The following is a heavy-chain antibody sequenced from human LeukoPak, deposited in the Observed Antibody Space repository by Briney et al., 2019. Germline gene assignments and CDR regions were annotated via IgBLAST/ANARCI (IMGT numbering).Heavy chain of an antibody. CDR2: INSDGRTT. J-gene: IGHJ4*02. D-gene: IGHD6-13*01. Sequence: GGSLRLSCAASGFTSSSYWLHWVRQGPGKGPVWVSRINSDGRTTSSADSVKGRFTISRDNAKNTLYLQMNSLRVEDTAVYYCARGDRYSSSWYFDYWGQGTLVTVSS. V-gene: IGHV3-74*01. CDR3: ARGDRYSSSWYFDY. CDR1: GFTSSSYW.